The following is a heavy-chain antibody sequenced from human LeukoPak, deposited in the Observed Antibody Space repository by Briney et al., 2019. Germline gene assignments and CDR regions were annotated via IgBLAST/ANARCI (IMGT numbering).Heavy chain of an antibody. D-gene: IGHD3-22*01. V-gene: IGHV4-30-2*01. CDR1: GGSISSGGYS. J-gene: IGHJ4*02. CDR2: IYHSGST. Sequence: SQTLSLTCAVSGGSISSGGYSWSWIRQPPGKGLEWIGYIYHSGSTYYNPSLKSRVTISVDRSKNQFSLKLSSVTAADTAVYYCARVYYDSSGPNFDYWGQGTLVTVSS. CDR3: ARVYYDSSGPNFDY.